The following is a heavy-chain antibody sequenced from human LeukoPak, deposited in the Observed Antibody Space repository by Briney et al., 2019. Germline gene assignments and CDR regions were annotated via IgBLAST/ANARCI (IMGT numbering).Heavy chain of an antibody. D-gene: IGHD6-13*01. CDR2: IRYDGGNQ. CDR3: AKDLRSRIAAAGAPDY. Sequence: GGSLRLSCAASGFTFSSYGMHWVRQTPGKGLECVAFIRYDGGNQYYTDSVKGRFTISRDNSKNTIYLQMNSLRAEDAAVYYCAKDLRSRIAAAGAPDYWGQGTLVTVSS. J-gene: IGHJ4*02. V-gene: IGHV3-30*02. CDR1: GFTFSSYG.